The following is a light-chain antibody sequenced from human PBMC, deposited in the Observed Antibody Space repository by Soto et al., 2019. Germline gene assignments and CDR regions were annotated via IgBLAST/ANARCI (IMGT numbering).Light chain of an antibody. V-gene: IGLV2-23*01. J-gene: IGLJ1*01. CDR1: SSHIGSSNL. Sequence: SALTQPASVSGSPGQSITLSCTASSSHIGSSNLVSWYQHHSGKAPKLIIYEGNKRPSGVSNRFSGSKSGKTASLTISGLQAEDEGTYYCCSYAGSSPLYVFGTGTKVTVL. CDR2: EGN. CDR3: CSYAGSSPLYV.